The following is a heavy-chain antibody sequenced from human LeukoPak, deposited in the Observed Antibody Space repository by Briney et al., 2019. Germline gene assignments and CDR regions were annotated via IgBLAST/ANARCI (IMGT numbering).Heavy chain of an antibody. D-gene: IGHD3-10*01. CDR1: GFTFSSYA. V-gene: IGHV3-23*01. J-gene: IGHJ4*02. CDR3: ARDLGFGELDY. CDR2: ISGSGGST. Sequence: GGSLRLSCAASGFTFSSYAMSWVRQAPGKGLEWVSAISGSGGSTYYADSVKGRFTISRDISKNTLYLQMSSLRAEDTAVYYCARDLGFGELDYWGQGTLVTVSS.